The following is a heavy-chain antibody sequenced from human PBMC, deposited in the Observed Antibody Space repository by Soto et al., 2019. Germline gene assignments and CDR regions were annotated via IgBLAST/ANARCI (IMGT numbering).Heavy chain of an antibody. CDR1: GYTFTSYD. V-gene: IGHV1-8*01. D-gene: IGHD6-19*01. CDR3: ARGRIIVAGGFDP. CDR2: MNPSTGNT. J-gene: IGHJ5*02. Sequence: GASVKVSCKASGYTFTSYDIIWVRQATGQGLEWMGWMNPSTGNTDSAEKFQGRLAMTRNTSIGTVYMELSSLSFEDTAVYYCARGRIIVAGGFDPWGQGTLVTVSS.